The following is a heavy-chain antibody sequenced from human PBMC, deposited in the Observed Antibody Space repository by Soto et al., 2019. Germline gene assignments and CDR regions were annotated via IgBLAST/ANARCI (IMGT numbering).Heavy chain of an antibody. Sequence: ASVQFSCRASGCTCTSCDINWVRQATGQGCEWMGWMNPHSGSTGYSQKLQGRVTMTRNTSISTAYMELSSLRSEDTAVYYCASGLAARDYNYDGMDVWG. J-gene: IGHJ6*02. CDR3: ASGLAARDYNYDGMDV. V-gene: IGHV1-8*01. D-gene: IGHD6-6*01. CDR1: GCTCTSCD. CDR2: MNPHSGST.